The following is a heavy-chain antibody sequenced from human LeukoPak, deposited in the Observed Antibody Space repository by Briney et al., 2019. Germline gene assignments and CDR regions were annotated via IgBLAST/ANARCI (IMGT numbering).Heavy chain of an antibody. CDR1: GFTFSRYW. D-gene: IGHD5-12*01. J-gene: IGHJ4*02. CDR2: IKEDGSAK. V-gene: IGHV3-7*04. Sequence: GGSLRLSCTASGFTFSRYWMTWVRQAPGKGLEWVANIKEDGSAKYYVDSMKGRFTISRDNANNSLYLQITSLRAEDTAVYYCARDSPGYGGYSYWGQGTLVTVSS. CDR3: ARDSPGYGGYSY.